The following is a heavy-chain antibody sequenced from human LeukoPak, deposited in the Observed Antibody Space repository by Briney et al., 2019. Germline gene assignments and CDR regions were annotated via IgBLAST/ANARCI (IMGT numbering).Heavy chain of an antibody. J-gene: IGHJ4*02. CDR2: ISDSGDNT. CDR3: AKDRQQLVYYFDY. Sequence: PGGSLRLSCVASGFTFTSYGMSWVRQTPGKELEWVSGISDSGDNTYYADSVTGRFTISRDNSKNTLYLQMHSLRAEDTAVYYCAKDRQQLVYYFDYWGQGTLVTVSS. CDR1: GFTFTSYG. V-gene: IGHV3-23*01. D-gene: IGHD6-13*01.